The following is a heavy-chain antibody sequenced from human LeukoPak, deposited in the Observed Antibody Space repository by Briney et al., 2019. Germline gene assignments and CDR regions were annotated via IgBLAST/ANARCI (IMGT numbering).Heavy chain of an antibody. J-gene: IGHJ5*02. V-gene: IGHV3-33*01. Sequence: GGSLRLSCAASGFTFSSYGMHWVRQAPGKGLEWVAVIWYDGSNKYYADSVKGRFTISRDNSKNTLDLQMNSLRTDDTAVYYCARGDKAVAFDWFDPWGQGTLVSVSS. CDR3: ARGDKAVAFDWFDP. CDR1: GFTFSSYG. D-gene: IGHD6-19*01. CDR2: IWYDGSNK.